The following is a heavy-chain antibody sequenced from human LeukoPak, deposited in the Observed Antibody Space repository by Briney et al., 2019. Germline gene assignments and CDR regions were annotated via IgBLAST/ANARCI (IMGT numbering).Heavy chain of an antibody. Sequence: PGGSLRLSCAASGFTFSSYAMSWVRQRPGKGLEWVSAISGSGGSTYYADSVKGRFTISRDNSKNTLYLQMTSLRAEDTAVYYCAKTLGYRAMISSAFDIWGQGTRVTVSS. V-gene: IGHV3-23*01. J-gene: IGHJ3*02. CDR1: GFTFSSYA. CDR2: ISGSGGST. CDR3: AKTLGYRAMISSAFDI. D-gene: IGHD3-22*01.